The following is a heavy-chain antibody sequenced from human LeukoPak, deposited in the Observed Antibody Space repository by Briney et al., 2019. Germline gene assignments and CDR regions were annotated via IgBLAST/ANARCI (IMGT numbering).Heavy chain of an antibody. V-gene: IGHV1-8*01. CDR2: MNPNSGNT. D-gene: IGHD3-3*01. J-gene: IGHJ5*02. CDR1: GYTFTSYD. CDR3: ARGRISITIFGVVNMFDP. Sequence: ASVKVSCKASGYTFTSYDINWVRQATGQGLEWMGSMNPNSGNTGYAQKFQGRVTMTRNTSISTAYMELSSLRSEDTAVYYCARGRISITIFGVVNMFDPWGQGTLVTVSS.